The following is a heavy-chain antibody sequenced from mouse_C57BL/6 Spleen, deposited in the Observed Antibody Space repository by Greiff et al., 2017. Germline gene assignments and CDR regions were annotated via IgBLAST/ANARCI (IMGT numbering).Heavy chain of an antibody. D-gene: IGHD1-1*01. CDR3: ARSYTTVVDNYAMDY. CDR1: GYTFTSYW. CDR2: IDPNSGGT. V-gene: IGHV1-72*01. Sequence: VQLQESGAELVKPVASVKLSCKASGYTFTSYWMHWVKQRPGRGLEWIGRIDPNSGGTKYNEKFKSKATLTVDKPSSTAYMQLSSLTSEDSAVYYCARSYTTVVDNYAMDYWGQGTSVTVSS. J-gene: IGHJ4*01.